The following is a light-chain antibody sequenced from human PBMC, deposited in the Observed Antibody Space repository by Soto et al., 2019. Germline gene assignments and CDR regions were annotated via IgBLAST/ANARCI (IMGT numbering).Light chain of an antibody. CDR2: DNN. Sequence: QSVLTQPPSASGTPGQRVTISCSGSSSDIGSNTVNWYQQLPGTAPKLLIYDNNQRPSGVPDRFSGSKSGTSASLAISGLQSEDEADYYCAAWDGSLNVVVFGGGTKLTDL. J-gene: IGLJ2*01. CDR3: AAWDGSLNVVV. V-gene: IGLV1-44*01. CDR1: SSDIGSNT.